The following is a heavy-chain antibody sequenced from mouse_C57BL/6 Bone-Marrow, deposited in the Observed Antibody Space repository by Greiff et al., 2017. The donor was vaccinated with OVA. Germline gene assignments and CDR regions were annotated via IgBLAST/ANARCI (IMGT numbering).Heavy chain of an antibody. V-gene: IGHV1-82*01. D-gene: IGHD2-1*01. CDR2: IYPGDGDT. CDR1: GYAFSSSW. CDR3: ARRPIYYGNYYAMDY. Sequence: QVQLQQSGPELVKPGASVKISCKASGYAFSSSWMNWVKQRPGTGLEWIGRIYPGDGDTNYNGKFKGKATLTADKSSSTAYMQLSSLTSEDSAVYFCARRPIYYGNYYAMDYWGQGTSVTVSS. J-gene: IGHJ4*01.